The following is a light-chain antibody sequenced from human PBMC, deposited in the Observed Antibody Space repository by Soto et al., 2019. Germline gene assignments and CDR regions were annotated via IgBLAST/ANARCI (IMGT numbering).Light chain of an antibody. CDR1: TNDVGAFDY. CDR2: EIF. V-gene: IGLV2-14*01. Sequence: LTQPASVSASPGQSISISCTGSTNDVGAFDYVSWYQQHPGKPPKLIIYEIFNRPSGVSHRFSGSKSGNSASLTISGLQAEDEADYYCSSYTTNNAHVFGGGTKVTVL. J-gene: IGLJ2*01. CDR3: SSYTTNNAHV.